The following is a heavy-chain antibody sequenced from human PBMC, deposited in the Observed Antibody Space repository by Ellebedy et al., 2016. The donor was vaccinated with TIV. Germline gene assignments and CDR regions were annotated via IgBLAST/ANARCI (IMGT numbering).Heavy chain of an antibody. CDR3: TKEGAVPGVPGYLSYDY. CDR2: ISSSAITI. CDR1: GFTFSSYS. J-gene: IGHJ4*02. D-gene: IGHD6-19*01. Sequence: GESLKISCVASGFTFSSYSMNWVRQAPGKGLEWVSHISSSAITIYYADSVKGRFTISRYNSKNTLYLQMNSLRAEDTAVYFCTKEGAVPGVPGYLSYDYWGQGTLVTVSS. V-gene: IGHV3-48*01.